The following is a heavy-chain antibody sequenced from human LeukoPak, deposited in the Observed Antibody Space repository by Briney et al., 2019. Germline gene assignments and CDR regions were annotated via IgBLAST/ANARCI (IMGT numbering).Heavy chain of an antibody. CDR1: GGSISSYY. CDR2: IYYSGST. D-gene: IGHD1-14*01. Sequence: SETLSLTCTVSGGSISSYYWSWIRQPPGKGLEWIGYIYYSGSTNHNPSLKSRVTISVATSKNQFSLKLNSVTAADTAVYYCARDRGPRKSLFDYWGQGTLVAVSS. CDR3: ARDRGPRKSLFDY. J-gene: IGHJ4*02. V-gene: IGHV4-59*01.